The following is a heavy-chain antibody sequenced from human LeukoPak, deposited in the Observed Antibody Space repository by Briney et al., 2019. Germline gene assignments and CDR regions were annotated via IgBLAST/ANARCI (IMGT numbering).Heavy chain of an antibody. CDR1: GGSFSGYY. D-gene: IGHD3-22*01. CDR3: AREDVTYYYDSSGYHYFDY. J-gene: IGHJ4*02. V-gene: IGHV4-34*01. Sequence: SETLSLTCAVYGGSFSGYYWSWIRQPPGKGLGWIGEINHSGSTNYNPSLKSRVTISVDTSKNQFSLKLSSVTAADTAVYYCAREDVTYYYDSSGYHYFDYWGQGTLVTVSS. CDR2: INHSGST.